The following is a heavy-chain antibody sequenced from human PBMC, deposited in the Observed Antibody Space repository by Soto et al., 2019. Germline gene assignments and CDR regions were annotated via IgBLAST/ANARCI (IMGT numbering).Heavy chain of an antibody. CDR3: ARWGGIAAAATDY. J-gene: IGHJ4*02. Sequence: ASVKLSFEASVYTFTSYDINWVRHATGQGLEWMGWMNPNSGNTGYAQKFQGRVTMTRNTSISTAYMELSSLRSEDTAVYYCARWGGIAAAATDYSGQGTLVTVSS. CDR1: VYTFTSYD. D-gene: IGHD6-13*01. V-gene: IGHV1-8*01. CDR2: MNPNSGNT.